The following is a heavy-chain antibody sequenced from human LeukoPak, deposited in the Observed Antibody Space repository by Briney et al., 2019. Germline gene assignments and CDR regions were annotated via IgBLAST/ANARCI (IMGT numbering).Heavy chain of an antibody. CDR3: AREGSIAGATPYFQH. V-gene: IGHV4-59*01. CDR2: IYYSGST. CDR1: GGSISSYY. D-gene: IGHD1-26*01. Sequence: PSETLSLTCTASGGSISSYYWSWIRQPPGKGLEWIGYIYYSGSTNYNPSLKSRVTISVDTSKNQFSLKLSSVTAADTAVYYCAREGSIAGATPYFQHWGQGTLVTVSS. J-gene: IGHJ1*01.